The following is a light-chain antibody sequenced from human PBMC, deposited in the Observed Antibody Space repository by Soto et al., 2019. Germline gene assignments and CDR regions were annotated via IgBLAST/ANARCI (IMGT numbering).Light chain of an antibody. CDR3: QSYDSSNRV. CDR1: SGSIASNY. J-gene: IGLJ2*01. V-gene: IGLV6-57*03. Sequence: NFMLIQPHSVSESPGKTVTISCTRSSGSIASNYVQWYQQRPGSAPTTVIYEDNQRPSGVPDRFSGSIDSSSNSASLTISGLKTEDEADYYCQSYDSSNRVFGGGTKVTVL. CDR2: EDN.